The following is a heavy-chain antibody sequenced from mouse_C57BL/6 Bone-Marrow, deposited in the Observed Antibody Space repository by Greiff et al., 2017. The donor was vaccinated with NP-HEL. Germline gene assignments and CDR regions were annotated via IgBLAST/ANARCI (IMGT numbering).Heavy chain of an antibody. CDR2: ISSGGSYT. J-gene: IGHJ2*01. CDR1: GFTFSSYG. V-gene: IGHV5-6*01. D-gene: IGHD1-1*01. CDR3: ARHAPSYYYGSRGDY. Sequence: EVQLVESGGDLVKPGGSLKLSCAASGFTFSSYGMSWVRQTPDKRLEWVATISSGGSYTYYPDSVKGRFTISRDNAKNTLYLQMSSLKSEDTAMYYCARHAPSYYYGSRGDYWGQGTTLTVSS.